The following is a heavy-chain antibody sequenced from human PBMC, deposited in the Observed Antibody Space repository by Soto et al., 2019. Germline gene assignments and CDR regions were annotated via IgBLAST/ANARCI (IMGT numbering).Heavy chain of an antibody. CDR1: GYTFINYA. CDR3: ARGGTGTTSYYYYGMDV. CDR2: INPGNGDT. V-gene: IGHV1-3*05. Sequence: QVQVVQSGAEEKKPWASVKVSCKASGYTFINYAMHWVRQAPGQRLEWMGWINPGNGDTKYSQNFLGRVTITSDTSANTAYMEVSSLRSEDTAVYYCARGGTGTTSYYYYGMDVWGQGTTVTVSS. J-gene: IGHJ6*02. D-gene: IGHD1-7*01.